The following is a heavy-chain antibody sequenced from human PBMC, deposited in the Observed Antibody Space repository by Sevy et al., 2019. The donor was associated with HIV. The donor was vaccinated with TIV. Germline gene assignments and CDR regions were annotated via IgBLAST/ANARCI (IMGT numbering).Heavy chain of an antibody. D-gene: IGHD2-2*01. CDR3: AKDLSSTSFYGMDV. Sequence: RGSLRLSCAASGFTFSSYAMSWVRQAPGKGLEWVSAISGSGGSTYYADSVKGRFTISRDNSKNTLYLQMNSLRAEDTAVYYCAKDLSSTSFYGMDVWGQGTTVTVSS. CDR2: ISGSGGST. V-gene: IGHV3-23*01. J-gene: IGHJ6*02. CDR1: GFTFSSYA.